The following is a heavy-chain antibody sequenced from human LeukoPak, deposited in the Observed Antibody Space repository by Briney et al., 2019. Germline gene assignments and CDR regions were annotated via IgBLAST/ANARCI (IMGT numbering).Heavy chain of an antibody. CDR1: GYTFTGHY. D-gene: IGHD5-12*01. J-gene: IGHJ4*02. CDR3: ARDRERGNDRYYFDY. Sequence: ASVKVSCKASGYTFTGHYMHWVRQAPGQGLEWMGWIYLKGGGTHYPQKFQGRVTMTRDTSISTAYMELSRLSSDDTAVYYCARDRERGNDRYYFDYWGQGTLVTVSS. V-gene: IGHV1-2*02. CDR2: IYLKGGGT.